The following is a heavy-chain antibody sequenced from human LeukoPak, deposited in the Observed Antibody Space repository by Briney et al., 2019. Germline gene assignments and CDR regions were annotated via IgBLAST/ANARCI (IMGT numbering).Heavy chain of an antibody. CDR1: GFTFSSYA. Sequence: GGSLRLSCAASGFTFSSYAMHWVRQAPGKGLEWVAVISYDGSNKYYADSVKGRFTISGENSKNTLYLQMNSLRAEGTAVYYCASYDILTGYPGYWGQGTLVTVSS. D-gene: IGHD3-9*01. CDR2: ISYDGSNK. CDR3: ASYDILTGYPGY. V-gene: IGHV3-30-3*01. J-gene: IGHJ4*02.